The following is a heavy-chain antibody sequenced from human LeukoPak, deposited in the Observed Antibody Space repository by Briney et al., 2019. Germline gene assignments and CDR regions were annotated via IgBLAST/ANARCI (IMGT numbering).Heavy chain of an antibody. CDR3: ARAVVVARGLMAYFDY. Sequence: GASVKVSCKASGGTFSFYAINWVRQAPGQGLEWMGRIIPIPGMANYAQKFQGRVTITADSSTSTAYMEVSSLRSEDTAVYYCARAVVVARGLMAYFDYWGQGTLVTASS. CDR2: IIPIPGMA. J-gene: IGHJ4*02. D-gene: IGHD3-10*01. V-gene: IGHV1-69*04. CDR1: GGTFSFYA.